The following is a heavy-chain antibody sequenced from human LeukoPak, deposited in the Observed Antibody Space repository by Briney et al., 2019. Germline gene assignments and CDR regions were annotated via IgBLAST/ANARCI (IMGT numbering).Heavy chain of an antibody. CDR2: ISANRGNT. Sequence: GASVKVSCKHSGYSFTRNGIIWVRQTPGQGVEWMAWISANRGNTNYAHNFQDRLTLTTDTSTSTAYMELRSLISDDTAVYYCARDVIYAFDYWGQGTLVSVSS. J-gene: IGHJ4*02. D-gene: IGHD2/OR15-2a*01. V-gene: IGHV1-18*01. CDR3: ARDVIYAFDY. CDR1: GYSFTRNG.